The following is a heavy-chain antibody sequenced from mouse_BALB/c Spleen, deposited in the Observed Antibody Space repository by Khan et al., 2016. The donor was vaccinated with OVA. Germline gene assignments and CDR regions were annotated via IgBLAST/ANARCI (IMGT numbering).Heavy chain of an antibody. CDR3: ERGYYGNPFSY. D-gene: IGHD2-1*01. CDR1: GFTFSDYY. V-gene: IGHV5-4*02. J-gene: IGHJ3*01. Sequence: LVESGGGLVKPGGSLKLSCAASGFTFSDYYMYWVRQTPEKRLEWVATISDGGSYTYYPDSVKGRFTISRDDAKNNLYLQMSSLKSEDTAIYYGERGYYGNPFSYWGQGTLVTVSA. CDR2: ISDGGSYT.